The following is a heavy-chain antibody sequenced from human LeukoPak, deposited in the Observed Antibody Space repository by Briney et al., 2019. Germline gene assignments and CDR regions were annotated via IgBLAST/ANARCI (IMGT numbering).Heavy chain of an antibody. CDR2: IKSKTDGGTT. D-gene: IGHD3-22*01. J-gene: IGHJ4*02. CDR1: GFTFSNAW. Sequence: GGSLRLSCAASGFTFSNAWMSWVRQAPGKGLEWVGRIKSKTDGGTTDYAAPVKGRFTISRDDSKNTLYLQTNSLKTEDTAVYFCTTDPDYYDSSGYWGGYWGQGTLVTVSS. V-gene: IGHV3-15*01. CDR3: TTDPDYYDSSGYWGGY.